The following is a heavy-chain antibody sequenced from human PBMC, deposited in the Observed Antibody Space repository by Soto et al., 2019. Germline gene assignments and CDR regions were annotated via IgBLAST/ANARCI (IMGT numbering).Heavy chain of an antibody. CDR3: ARDYRGYTTCYAFDL. V-gene: IGHV4-61*01. Sequence: QVQLQESGPGLVKPSETLSLTCTVSGGSVSSGSHYWSWIRQPPGKGLEWIGYVYYSGTTNYNPSLKSRVTISVDTSRNQCSLNLSSVTAADTAVYYCARDYRGYTTCYAFDLWGQGTMVTVSS. J-gene: IGHJ3*01. D-gene: IGHD5-18*01. CDR2: VYYSGTT. CDR1: GGSVSSGSHY.